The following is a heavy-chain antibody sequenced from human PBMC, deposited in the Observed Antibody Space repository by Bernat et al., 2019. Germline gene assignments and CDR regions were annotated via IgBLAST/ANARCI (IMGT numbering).Heavy chain of an antibody. CDR2: IWYDGSNK. J-gene: IGHJ4*02. CDR1: GFTFNSYG. Sequence: QVQLVESGGGVVQPGRSLRLSCAASGFTFNSYGMHWVRQAPGKGLEWVAVIWYDGSNKYYADSVKGRFTISRDNSKNTLYLQMNSLRAEDTAVYYCARDQGIAAAGINYWGQGTLVTVSS. CDR3: ARDQGIAAAGINY. V-gene: IGHV3-33*01. D-gene: IGHD6-13*01.